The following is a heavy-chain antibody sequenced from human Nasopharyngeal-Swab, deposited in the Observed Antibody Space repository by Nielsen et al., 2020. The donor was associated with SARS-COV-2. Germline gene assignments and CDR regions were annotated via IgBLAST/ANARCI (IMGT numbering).Heavy chain of an antibody. V-gene: IGHV3-30*18. CDR1: GFTFSSYG. CDR3: AKGRVTIFGVVIIDYYYYMDV. Sequence: GGSLRLSCAASGFTFSSYGMHWVRQAPGKGLEWVAVISYDGNYKYYADSVQGRFTISRDNSKNTLVLQMNSLGAEDTAVYYCAKGRVTIFGVVIIDYYYYMDVWGKGTTVTVSS. J-gene: IGHJ6*03. D-gene: IGHD3-3*01. CDR2: ISYDGNYK.